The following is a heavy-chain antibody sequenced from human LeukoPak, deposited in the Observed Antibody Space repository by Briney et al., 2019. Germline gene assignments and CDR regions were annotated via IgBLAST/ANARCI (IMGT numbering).Heavy chain of an antibody. J-gene: IGHJ4*02. CDR2: TYPGDSDT. V-gene: IGHV5-51*01. D-gene: IGHD5-12*01. CDR1: GYSFTSYW. Sequence: PGESLRISCKGSGYSFTSYWIGWVRQMPVKGLEWMGITYPGDSDTRYSPSFQGQVTISADKSISTAYLQWSSLKASDTAMYYCARRVGRRGYDLGYWGQGTLVTVSS. CDR3: ARRVGRRGYDLGY.